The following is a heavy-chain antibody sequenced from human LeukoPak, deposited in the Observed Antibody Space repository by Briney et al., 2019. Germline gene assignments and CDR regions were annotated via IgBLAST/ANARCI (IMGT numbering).Heavy chain of an antibody. J-gene: IGHJ4*02. Sequence: GXLRLSCTGSGFTFRSYAMGWVRQAPGKGLELVAGITDNGLARNYADSVQGRFTIHRDDSRRTVDLQMNSLRVEDTALYYCARDGWGWAQYDYWGQGTLVXVSS. D-gene: IGHD5-24*01. CDR1: GFTFRSYA. V-gene: IGHV3-23*01. CDR3: ARDGWGWAQYDY. CDR2: ITDNGLAR.